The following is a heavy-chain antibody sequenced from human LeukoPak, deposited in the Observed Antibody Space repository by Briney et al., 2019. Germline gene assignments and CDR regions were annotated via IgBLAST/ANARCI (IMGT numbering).Heavy chain of an antibody. CDR3: ARDKAGTTPYYYYSMDV. CDR1: GFTFSSYS. V-gene: IGHV3-21*01. Sequence: GGSLRLSCAASGFTFSSYSMNWVRQAPGKGLEWVSSITSSSSYIYYADSVKGRFTISRDNAKNSLYLQMNSLRAEDTAVYYCARDKAGTTPYYYYSMDVWGKGTTVTVSS. CDR2: ITSSSSYI. D-gene: IGHD1-14*01. J-gene: IGHJ6*03.